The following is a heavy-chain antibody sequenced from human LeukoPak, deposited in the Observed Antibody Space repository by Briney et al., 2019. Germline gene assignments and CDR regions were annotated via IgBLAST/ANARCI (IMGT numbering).Heavy chain of an antibody. CDR2: IYYSGST. Sequence: SETLSLTCTVSGGSISSYYWSWIRQPPGKGLEWIGYIYYSGSTNYNPSLKSRVTISVDTSKSQFSLKLNSVTAADTAVYYCARHPGYSSSWYGTRGFDYWGQGSLVTVSS. J-gene: IGHJ4*02. CDR3: ARHPGYSSSWYGTRGFDY. CDR1: GGSISSYY. V-gene: IGHV4-59*08. D-gene: IGHD6-13*01.